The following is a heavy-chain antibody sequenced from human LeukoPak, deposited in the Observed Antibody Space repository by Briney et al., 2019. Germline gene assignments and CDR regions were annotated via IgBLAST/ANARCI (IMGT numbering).Heavy chain of an antibody. J-gene: IGHJ4*02. CDR3: AKAVSQHHFAN. D-gene: IGHD2-2*01. Sequence: GRSLRLSCAASGFTFDDYAMHWVRQAPGKGLEWVSGISWNSGSIGYADSVKGRFTISRDNAKNSLYLQMSSLRAEDTALYYCAKAVSQHHFANWGQGTLVTVSS. V-gene: IGHV3-9*01. CDR2: ISWNSGSI. CDR1: GFTFDDYA.